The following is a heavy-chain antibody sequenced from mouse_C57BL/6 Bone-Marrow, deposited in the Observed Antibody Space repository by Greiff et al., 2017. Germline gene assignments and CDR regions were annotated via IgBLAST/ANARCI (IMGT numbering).Heavy chain of an antibody. CDR1: GYTFTSYW. CDR2: IYPGSGST. Sequence: QVQLQQPGAELVKPGASVKMSCKASGYTFTSYWITWVKQRPGQGLEWIGDIYPGSGSTNYNEKFKSKATLTVDTSSSTAYMQLSSLTSEDSAVXYCARSYYDYDEAMDYWGQGTSVTVSS. J-gene: IGHJ4*01. CDR3: ARSYYDYDEAMDY. V-gene: IGHV1-55*01. D-gene: IGHD2-4*01.